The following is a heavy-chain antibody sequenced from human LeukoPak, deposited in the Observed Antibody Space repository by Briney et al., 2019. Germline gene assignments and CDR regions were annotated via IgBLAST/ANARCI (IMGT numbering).Heavy chain of an antibody. CDR2: INHSGST. D-gene: IGHD5-18*01. CDR1: GGSFSGYY. CDR3: ARGRGAYSYGKYFDY. Sequence: PSETLSLTCAVYGGSFSGYYWSWIRQPPGKGLEWIGEINHSGSTNYNPSLKSRVTISVGTSKNQFSLKLSSVTAADTAVYYCARGRGAYSYGKYFDYWGQGTLVTVSS. V-gene: IGHV4-34*01. J-gene: IGHJ4*02.